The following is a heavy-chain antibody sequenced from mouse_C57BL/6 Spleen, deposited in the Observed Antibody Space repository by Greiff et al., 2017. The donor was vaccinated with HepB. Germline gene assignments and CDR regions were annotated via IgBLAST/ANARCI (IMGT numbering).Heavy chain of an antibody. J-gene: IGHJ4*01. CDR1: GFNIKDYY. CDR2: IDPEDGET. CDR3: ARGLRRGYYYAMDY. Sequence: QVVESGAELVKPGASVKLSCTASGFNIKDYYMHWVKQRTEQGLEWIGRIDPEDGETKYAPKFQGKATITADTSSNTAYLQLSSLTSEDTAVYYCARGLRRGYYYAMDYWGQGTSVTVSS. V-gene: IGHV14-2*01. D-gene: IGHD2-4*01.